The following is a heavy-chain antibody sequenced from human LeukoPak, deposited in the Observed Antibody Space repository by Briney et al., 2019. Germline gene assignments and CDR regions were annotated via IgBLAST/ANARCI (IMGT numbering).Heavy chain of an antibody. Sequence: AASLKVSSTASGGTFTNYAISWVRHAPGQGLEWMGGIIPIFGTANYAQKFRGRATITADKSTRTAYMELSSLRSEDTAVYYCARDNDSRDPPHFDFWGQGTLVTVSS. CDR3: ARDNDSRDPPHFDF. J-gene: IGHJ4*02. D-gene: IGHD3-16*01. CDR2: IIPIFGTA. CDR1: GGTFTNYA. V-gene: IGHV1-69*06.